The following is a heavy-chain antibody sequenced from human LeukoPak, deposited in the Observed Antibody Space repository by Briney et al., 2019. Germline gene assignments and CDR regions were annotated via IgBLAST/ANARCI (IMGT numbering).Heavy chain of an antibody. CDR3: ARDQRNYYGSGGYSLLN. J-gene: IGHJ4*02. CDR2: IIPIFGTA. V-gene: IGHV1-69*13. Sequence: SVKVSCKASGGTFSSYAISWVRQAPGQGLEWMGRIIPIFGTANYAQKFQGRVTITADESTSTAYMELSSLRSEDTAVYYCARDQRNYYGSGGYSLLNWGRGTLVTVSS. D-gene: IGHD3-10*01. CDR1: GGTFSSYA.